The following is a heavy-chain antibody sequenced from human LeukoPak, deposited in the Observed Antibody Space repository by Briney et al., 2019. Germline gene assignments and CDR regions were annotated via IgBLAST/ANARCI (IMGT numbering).Heavy chain of an antibody. CDR3: ARNRAAHYHYYGMDV. V-gene: IGHV4-34*01. J-gene: IGHJ6*02. Sequence: SETLSLTCAVYGGSFSGYYWSWIRQPPGKGLEWIGEINHSGSTNYNPSLKSRVTISVDTSKNQFSLKLSSVTAADTAVYYCARNRAAHYHYYGMDVWGQGTTVTVSS. CDR2: INHSGST. D-gene: IGHD2-15*01. CDR1: GGSFSGYY.